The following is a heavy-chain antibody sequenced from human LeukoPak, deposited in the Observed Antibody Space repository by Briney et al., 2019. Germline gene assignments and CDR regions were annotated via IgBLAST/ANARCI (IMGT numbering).Heavy chain of an antibody. V-gene: IGHV3-7*03. CDR1: GFVFSSYW. J-gene: IGHJ4*02. CDR2: INEGGSGK. CDR3: ARAVTSTEGY. Sequence: QPGGSLRLSCAASGFVFSSYWMTWVRQAPGKGLEWVASINEGGSGKYSVDSVKGRFTISRDNAQKSLYLEMHSLRAEDTAVYYCARAVTSTEGYWGQGTLVTVSS. D-gene: IGHD4-17*01.